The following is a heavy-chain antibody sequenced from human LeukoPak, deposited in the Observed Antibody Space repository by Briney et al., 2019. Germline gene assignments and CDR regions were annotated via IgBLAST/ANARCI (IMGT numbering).Heavy chain of an antibody. J-gene: IGHJ3*02. CDR2: INPKSGDT. D-gene: IGHD1-1*01. Sequence: ASVKVSCKASGYSFTNYAMNWVRQAPGQGLEWMGWINPKSGDTKYAQKFQGRVTMTRDTSISTAYMELTSLRSDDTAVYYCASHLLSLQQLVLGDASDIWGPGTMVTVSS. V-gene: IGHV1-2*02. CDR1: GYSFTNYA. CDR3: ASHLLSLQQLVLGDASDI.